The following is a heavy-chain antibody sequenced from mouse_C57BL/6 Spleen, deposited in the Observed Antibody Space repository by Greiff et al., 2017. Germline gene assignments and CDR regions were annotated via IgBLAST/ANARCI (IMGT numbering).Heavy chain of an antibody. CDR3: AREDDGRSAMDY. D-gene: IGHD1-1*01. Sequence: EVKLMESGGGLVKPGGSLKLSCAASGFTFSSYAMSWVRQTPEKRLEWVATISDGGSYTYYPDNVKGRFTISRDNAKHNLYLQMSHLKSEDTAMYYCAREDDGRSAMDYWGQGTSVTVSS. CDR1: GFTFSSYA. CDR2: ISDGGSYT. J-gene: IGHJ4*01. V-gene: IGHV5-4*01.